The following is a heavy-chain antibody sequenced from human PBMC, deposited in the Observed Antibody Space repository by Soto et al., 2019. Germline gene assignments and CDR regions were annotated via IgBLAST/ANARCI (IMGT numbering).Heavy chain of an antibody. CDR1: GYTFTSYG. J-gene: IGHJ5*02. CDR2: ISAYNGNT. D-gene: IGHD6-19*01. CDR3: ARDHKKAIAVASGWFDP. V-gene: IGHV1-18*01. Sequence: AASVKVSCKASGYTFTSYGISWVRQAPGQGLEWMGWISAYNGNTNYAQKLQGRVTMTTDTSTSTAYMELRSLRSDDTAVYYCARDHKKAIAVASGWFDPWGQGTLVTVSS.